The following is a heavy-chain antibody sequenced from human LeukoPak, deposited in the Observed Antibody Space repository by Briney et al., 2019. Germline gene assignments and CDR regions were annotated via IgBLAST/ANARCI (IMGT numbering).Heavy chain of an antibody. J-gene: IGHJ4*02. Sequence: PGGSLRLSCAGSGFTLSSYAMNWVRQAPGKGLEWVSAISGSGGSTYYADSVKGRFTISRDNSKNTLYLQMNSLRVEDTAVYYCAKGLKPAMASRSNYFDYWGQGTLVTVSS. V-gene: IGHV3-23*01. CDR3: AKGLKPAMASRSNYFDY. CDR1: GFTLSSYA. D-gene: IGHD2-8*01. CDR2: ISGSGGST.